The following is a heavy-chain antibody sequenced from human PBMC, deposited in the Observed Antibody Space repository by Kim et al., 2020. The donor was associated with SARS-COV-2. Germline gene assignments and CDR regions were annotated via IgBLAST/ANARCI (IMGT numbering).Heavy chain of an antibody. J-gene: IGHJ4*02. D-gene: IGHD5-12*01. CDR1: GYTFTSYG. CDR3: ARDRVRYSGYDRFDSDY. V-gene: IGHV1-18*01. CDR2: VSAYNGNT. Sequence: ASVKVSCKASGYTFTSYGVTWVRQAPGQGLEWMGWVSAYNGNTNYAQKLQGRVTMTTDTSTSTAYMDLRSLRSDDTAVYYCARDRVRYSGYDRFDSDYWGQGTLVTVSS.